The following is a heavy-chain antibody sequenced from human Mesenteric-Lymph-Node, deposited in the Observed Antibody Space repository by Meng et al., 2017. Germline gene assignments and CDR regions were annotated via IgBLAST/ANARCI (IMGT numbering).Heavy chain of an antibody. CDR3: ARLMVRGVVDY. CDR2: MYNSGRT. J-gene: IGHJ4*02. Sequence: SETLSLTCAVSGFSITNGYFWGWIRKPPGKGLEWIGSMYNSGRTYNNPPSGSPPYNPSLQSRVSISVDTSKNQFSLRLTSVTAADTAVYYCARLMVRGVVDYWGQGTLVTVSS. D-gene: IGHD3-10*01. CDR1: GFSITNGYF. V-gene: IGHV4-38-2*01.